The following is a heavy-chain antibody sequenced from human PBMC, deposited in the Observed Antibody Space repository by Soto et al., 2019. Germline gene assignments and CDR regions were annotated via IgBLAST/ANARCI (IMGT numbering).Heavy chain of an antibody. CDR2: IYYSGST. CDR3: ARHLNPGGSHYYYGMDV. V-gene: IGHV4-59*01. D-gene: IGHD3-16*01. J-gene: IGHJ6*02. Sequence: PSETLSLTCTVSGGSISSYYWIWIRQPPGKGLEWIGHIYYSGSTDYNPSLKSRVTISMDTSKNQLFLKLSSVTAADTAVYYCARHLNPGGSHYYYGMDVWGQGTTVTVSS. CDR1: GGSISSYY.